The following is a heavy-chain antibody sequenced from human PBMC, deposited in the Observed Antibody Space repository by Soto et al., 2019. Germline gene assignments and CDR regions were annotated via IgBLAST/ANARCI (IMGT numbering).Heavy chain of an antibody. CDR3: ARGGAGRRSGSMGAFDI. CDR1: VFTFSDYY. D-gene: IGHD6-19*01. Sequence: PVGSLRLSCAASVFTFSDYYMSWIRHAPGKWLEWVSYISTSGSTIYYADSVKGRFTISRDNAKNSLYLQMNSLRAEDTAVYYCARGGAGRRSGSMGAFDIWGQGTMVLVS. V-gene: IGHV3-11*01. J-gene: IGHJ3*02. CDR2: ISTSGSTI.